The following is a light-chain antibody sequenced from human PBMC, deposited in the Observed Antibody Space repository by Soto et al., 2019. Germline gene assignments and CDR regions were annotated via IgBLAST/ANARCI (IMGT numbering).Light chain of an antibody. V-gene: IGKV1-5*01. J-gene: IGKJ5*01. CDR1: QSISSW. CDR3: QQANSFPPT. Sequence: DIQMTQSPSTLSAAVGDRVTITCRASQSISSWLAWYQQKPGKAPKLLIYDASSLESGVPSRFSGSGSGTDFTLTISSLQPGDFATYYCQQANSFPPTFGQGTRLEI. CDR2: DAS.